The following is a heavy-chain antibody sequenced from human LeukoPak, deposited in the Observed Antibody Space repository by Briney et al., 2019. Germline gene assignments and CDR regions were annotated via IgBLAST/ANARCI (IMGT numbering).Heavy chain of an antibody. V-gene: IGHV5-51*01. CDR1: GYSFSSHW. Sequence: GASLKISCEGSGYSFSSHWIAWVRQMPGKGLEWMGIIYPGDSDTRYSPSFQGQVTISADKSISTAYLQWSSLKASDTAMYYCARHLVCNGYRYYFDYWGQGTLVTVSS. J-gene: IGHJ4*02. CDR3: ARHLVCNGYRYYFDY. D-gene: IGHD5-18*01. CDR2: IYPGDSDT.